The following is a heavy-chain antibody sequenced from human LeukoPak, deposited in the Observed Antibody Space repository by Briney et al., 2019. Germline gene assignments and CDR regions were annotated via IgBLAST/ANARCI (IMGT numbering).Heavy chain of an antibody. CDR1: GGSISSSSYY. Sequence: SETLSLTCTVSGGSISSSSYYWGWIRQPPGKGLEWIGSIYYSGSTYYNPSLKSRVTISVDTSKNQFSLKLSSVTAADTAVYYCARHMRSSGYFEYYFDYWGQGTLVTVSS. J-gene: IGHJ4*02. CDR3: ARHMRSSGYFEYYFDY. D-gene: IGHD3-22*01. CDR2: IYYSGST. V-gene: IGHV4-39*01.